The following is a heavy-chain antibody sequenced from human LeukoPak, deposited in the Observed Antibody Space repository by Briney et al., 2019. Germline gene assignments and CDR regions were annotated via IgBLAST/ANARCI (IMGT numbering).Heavy chain of an antibody. Sequence: KPSETLSLTCTVSDDSISSYYWSWIRQPPGKGLEWIGYIYYSGSTNYNPSLKSRVTISVDTPKNQLSLKLRSVTAADTAVYYCAREVSVRGMDVWGQGTTVTVSS. J-gene: IGHJ6*02. CDR2: IYYSGST. CDR1: DDSISSYY. V-gene: IGHV4-59*01. CDR3: AREVSVRGMDV. D-gene: IGHD3-10*02.